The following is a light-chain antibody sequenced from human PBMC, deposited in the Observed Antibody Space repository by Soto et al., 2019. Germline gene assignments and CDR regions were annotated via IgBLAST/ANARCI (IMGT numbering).Light chain of an antibody. CDR2: LGS. J-gene: IGKJ1*01. Sequence: DIVMTQSPLSLPVTPGEPGSISCRSSQSLLHSNGYNYLDWYLQKPGQSPQLLIYLGSNRASGVPDRFSGSGSGTDFTLKISRVEAEDVGVYYCMQALQTPWTYGQGTKVEI. V-gene: IGKV2-28*01. CDR1: QSLLHSNGYNY. CDR3: MQALQTPWT.